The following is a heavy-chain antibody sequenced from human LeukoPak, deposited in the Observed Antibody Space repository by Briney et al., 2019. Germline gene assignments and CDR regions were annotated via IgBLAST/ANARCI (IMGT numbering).Heavy chain of an antibody. V-gene: IGHV3-48*03. Sequence: GGSLRLSCAASGFTFSSYEMNWVRQAPGKGLEWVSYISSSGSTIYYADSVKGRFTISRDNAKNSLYLQMSSLRAEDTAIYYCARDGGGSVDYWGQGTLITVSS. D-gene: IGHD3-16*01. CDR2: ISSSGSTI. CDR1: GFTFSSYE. J-gene: IGHJ4*02. CDR3: ARDGGGSVDY.